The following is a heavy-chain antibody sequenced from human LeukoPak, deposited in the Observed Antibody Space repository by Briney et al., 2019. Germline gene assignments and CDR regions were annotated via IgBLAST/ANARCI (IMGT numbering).Heavy chain of an antibody. CDR1: GFTFRSYE. J-gene: IGHJ4*02. CDR2: ISSSGSSK. Sequence: GGSLRLSCAASGFTFRSYEMNWVRQAPGKGLEWVSYISSSGSSKYYADSVKGRFTISRDDAKTSLYLQMNSLRAEDTAVYYCARVGLRYFDWFRRAFDYWGQGTLVTVSS. CDR3: ARVGLRYFDWFRRAFDY. V-gene: IGHV3-48*03. D-gene: IGHD3-9*01.